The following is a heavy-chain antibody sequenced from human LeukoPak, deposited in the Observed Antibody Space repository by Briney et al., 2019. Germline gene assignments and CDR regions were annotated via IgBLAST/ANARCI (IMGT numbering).Heavy chain of an antibody. Sequence: ASVKVSCKASGYTFTSYYMHWVRQAPGQGLEWMGIISPSGASTSYAQKFQGRVTMTRDTSTSTVYMELSSVRSEDTAVYYCARDPYGAKIGSWYFDLWGRGTLVTVSS. J-gene: IGHJ2*01. CDR1: GYTFTSYY. D-gene: IGHD4-17*01. V-gene: IGHV1-46*01. CDR3: ARDPYGAKIGSWYFDL. CDR2: ISPSGAST.